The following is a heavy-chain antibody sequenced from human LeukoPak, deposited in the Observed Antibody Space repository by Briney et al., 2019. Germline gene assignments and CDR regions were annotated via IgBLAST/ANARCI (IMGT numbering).Heavy chain of an antibody. CDR1: GVSFSGYY. V-gene: IGHV4-34*01. J-gene: IGHJ4*02. CDR2: INHSGSI. Sequence: SETLSLTCGVYGVSFSGYYWSWIRQPPGKGLEWIGEINHSGSITYTPSLKSRVTIPLDASKNQFSLKLSFMTAADTAIYYCARGRRSGLSGAVDYWGQGTLVTVSS. D-gene: IGHD6-19*01. CDR3: ARGRRSGLSGAVDY.